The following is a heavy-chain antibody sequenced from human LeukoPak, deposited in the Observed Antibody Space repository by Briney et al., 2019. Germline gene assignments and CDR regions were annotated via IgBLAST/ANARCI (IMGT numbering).Heavy chain of an antibody. Sequence: PGGSLRLSCAASGFIFSTHSMFWVRQAPGKGLEWVAIISYDGSNKYYADSVKGRFTISRDNSKNTLYVQMNNLRAEDTAVYYCASGSMGYSYGQYYFHYWGQGTLVTVSS. CDR1: GFIFSTHS. J-gene: IGHJ4*02. V-gene: IGHV3-30-3*01. CDR2: ISYDGSNK. CDR3: ASGSMGYSYGQYYFHY. D-gene: IGHD5-18*01.